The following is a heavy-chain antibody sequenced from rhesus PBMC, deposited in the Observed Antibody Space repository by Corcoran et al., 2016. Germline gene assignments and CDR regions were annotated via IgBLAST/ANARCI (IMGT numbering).Heavy chain of an antibody. CDR2: INSGGGST. D-gene: IGHD4-23*01. Sequence: EVQLVETGGGLVQPGGSLKLSCAASGFTFSSYGMSWVRQAPGKGLEWVSAINSGGGSTNYADSVKGRCTISRDNSKNTLYLQMNSLRAEDTAVYYCAKGGKGYSNYGYLDYWGQGVLVTVSS. V-gene: IGHV3S5*01. CDR1: GFTFSSYG. CDR3: AKGGKGYSNYGYLDY. J-gene: IGHJ4*01.